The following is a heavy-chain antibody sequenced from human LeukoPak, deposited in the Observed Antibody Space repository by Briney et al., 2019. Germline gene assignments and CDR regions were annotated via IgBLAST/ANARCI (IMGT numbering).Heavy chain of an antibody. V-gene: IGHV1-46*01. CDR3: ARVAAEQQLDWANYFDY. CDR2: IYPRDGST. J-gene: IGHJ4*02. D-gene: IGHD6-13*01. Sequence: ASVKVSCKASGYTFTSNYIHWVRQAPGQGLEWMGMIYPRDGSTSYAQKFQGRVTMTRDTSTSTVYMELSSLRSEDTAVYYCARVAAEQQLDWANYFDYWGQGTLVTVSS. CDR1: GYTFTSNY.